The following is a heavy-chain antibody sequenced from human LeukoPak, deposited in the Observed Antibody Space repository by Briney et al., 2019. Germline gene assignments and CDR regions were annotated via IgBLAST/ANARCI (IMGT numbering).Heavy chain of an antibody. CDR1: GFTVSSNY. V-gene: IGHV3-53*01. CDR2: IYSGGST. Sequence: GGSLRLSXAASGFTVSSNYMSWVRQAPGKGLEWVSVIYSGGSTYYADSVKGRFTISRDNSKNTLYLQMNSLRAEDTAVYYCARAPLDYCSGGSCYMIGAFDIWGQGTMVTVSS. D-gene: IGHD2-15*01. J-gene: IGHJ3*02. CDR3: ARAPLDYCSGGSCYMIGAFDI.